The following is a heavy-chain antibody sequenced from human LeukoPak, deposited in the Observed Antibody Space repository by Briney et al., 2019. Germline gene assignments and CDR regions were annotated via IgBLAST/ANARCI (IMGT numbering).Heavy chain of an antibody. V-gene: IGHV1-18*01. Sequence: GASVKVSCKASEDTFNNYAISWVRQAPGQGLEWMGWISAYNGNTNYAQKLQGRVTMTTDTSTSTAYKELRSLRSDDTAVYYCAREAVYDFWSGYRNYYYYGMDVWGQGTTVTVSS. CDR1: EDTFNNYA. J-gene: IGHJ6*02. CDR2: ISAYNGNT. CDR3: AREAVYDFWSGYRNYYYYGMDV. D-gene: IGHD3-3*01.